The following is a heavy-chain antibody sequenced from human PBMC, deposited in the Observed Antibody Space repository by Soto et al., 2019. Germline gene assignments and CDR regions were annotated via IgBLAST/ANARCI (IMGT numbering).Heavy chain of an antibody. J-gene: IGHJ4*02. V-gene: IGHV3-15*01. D-gene: IGHD6-6*01. CDR1: GFTFSNAL. CDR3: TTGSTSTKNY. CDR2: IKSKTDGGTT. Sequence: GGSLRLSCAASGFTFSNALLSWVRQAPGKGLEWVGRIKSKTDGGTTDYTAPVKGRFTISRDDSKNTLYLQMNSLKIEDTAVYYCTTGSTSTKNYWGQGTLVTVSS.